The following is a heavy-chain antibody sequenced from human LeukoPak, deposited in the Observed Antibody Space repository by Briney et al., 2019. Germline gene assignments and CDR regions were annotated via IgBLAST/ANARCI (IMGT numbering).Heavy chain of an antibody. J-gene: IGHJ6*02. Sequence: GGSLRLSCAASGFTFSNYAMHWVRQAPGKGLEWVAVIWYDGSNKYYADSVKGRFTISRDNSKNTLYLQMNSLRAEDTAVYYCARGGLGYCSGGSCYYYYYGMDVWGQGTTVTVSS. V-gene: IGHV3-33*08. CDR1: GFTFSNYA. D-gene: IGHD2-15*01. CDR2: IWYDGSNK. CDR3: ARGGLGYCSGGSCYYYYYGMDV.